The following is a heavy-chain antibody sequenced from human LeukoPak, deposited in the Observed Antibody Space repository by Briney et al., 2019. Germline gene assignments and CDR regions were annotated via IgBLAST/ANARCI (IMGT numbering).Heavy chain of an antibody. D-gene: IGHD4-17*01. V-gene: IGHV5-51*01. J-gene: IGHJ5*02. CDR2: IYPGDSDT. Sequence: GESLKISCKGSGYSFTNYWIGWVRQTPGKGLEWMGIIYPGDSDTRYSPSFQGQVTISADKSISTAYLQWSSLKASDTAMYYCARDCGDYANWFDPWGQGTLVTVSS. CDR3: ARDCGDYANWFDP. CDR1: GYSFTNYW.